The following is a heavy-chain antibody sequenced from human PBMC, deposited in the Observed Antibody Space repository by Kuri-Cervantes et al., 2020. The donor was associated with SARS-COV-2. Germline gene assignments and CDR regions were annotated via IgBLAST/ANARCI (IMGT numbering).Heavy chain of an antibody. Sequence: GGSLRLSCTASGFIFSDFYMTWIRQAPGKGLEWISSIGPSGTFKHYADSVKGRFTISRDNAKNSLYLQMNSLRAEDTAVYYCAKGPRYCSSTSCYRGPYYYYYYMDVWGKGTTVTVSS. D-gene: IGHD2-2*02. CDR3: AKGPRYCSSTSCYRGPYYYYYYMDV. CDR2: IGPSGTFK. V-gene: IGHV3-11*01. J-gene: IGHJ6*03. CDR1: GFIFSDFY.